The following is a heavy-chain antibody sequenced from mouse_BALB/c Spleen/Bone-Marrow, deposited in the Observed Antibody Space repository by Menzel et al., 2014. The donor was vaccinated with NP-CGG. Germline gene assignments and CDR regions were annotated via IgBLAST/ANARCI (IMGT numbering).Heavy chain of an antibody. CDR3: ARREGGPFDY. CDR2: INPRNGGT. CDR1: GYSFTGYT. V-gene: IGHV1-26*01. Sequence: EVKLMESGPELVKPGASMKISCKASGYSFTGYTMNWVKQSHGKNLEWIGLINPRNGGTTYSQKFKGKATLTVDKSSSTAYMELLSLTSEDSAVYFCARREGGPFDYWGQGTTLTVSS. J-gene: IGHJ2*01.